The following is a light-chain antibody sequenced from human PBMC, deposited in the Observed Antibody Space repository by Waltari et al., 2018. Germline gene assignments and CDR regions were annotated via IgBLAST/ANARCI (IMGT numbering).Light chain of an antibody. J-gene: IGKJ2*01. CDR3: QQYNTYSTYT. CDR2: STS. Sequence: DIQTTQSPSIMSASVGDRGTITCRASQSIRTWLAWYQQKPGKAPKLLLYSTSNLETGVPSRFSGSGSGTEFSLTISSLQPDDFATYYCQQYNTYSTYTFGQGTKLEIK. V-gene: IGKV1-5*03. CDR1: QSIRTW.